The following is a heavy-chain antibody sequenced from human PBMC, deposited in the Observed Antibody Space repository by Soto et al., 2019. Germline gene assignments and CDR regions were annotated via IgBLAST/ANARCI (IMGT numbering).Heavy chain of an antibody. J-gene: IGHJ4*02. CDR1: GTSIRGYY. D-gene: IGHD3-10*01. V-gene: IGHV4-59*01. CDR3: AREVSSFGSNHFDS. Sequence: SETLSLTCIVSGTSIRGYYWTWIRQPPGKGLEWIGYIYYTGTTKYNPSLKSRVTISVDTSKNQFSLRLNSVTAADTAVYYCAREVSSFGSNHFDSWGQGALVTVSS. CDR2: IYYTGTT.